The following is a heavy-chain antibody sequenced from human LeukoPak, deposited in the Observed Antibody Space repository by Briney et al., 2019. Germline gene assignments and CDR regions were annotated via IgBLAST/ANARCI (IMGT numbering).Heavy chain of an antibody. CDR3: ARVPHYRIAVAVRGSYYFDY. CDR1: GYSFTSYW. V-gene: IGHV5-51*01. D-gene: IGHD6-19*01. CDR2: IYPGDSDT. Sequence: KLGESLKISRKGSGYSFTSYWIGWVRQMPGKGLEWMGIIYPGDSDTRYSPSFQGQVTISADKSISTAYLQWSSLKASDTAMYYCARVPHYRIAVAVRGSYYFDYWGQGTLVTVSS. J-gene: IGHJ4*02.